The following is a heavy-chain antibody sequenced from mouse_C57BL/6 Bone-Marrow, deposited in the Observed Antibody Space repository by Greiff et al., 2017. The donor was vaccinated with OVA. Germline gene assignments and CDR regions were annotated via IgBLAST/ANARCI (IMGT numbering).Heavy chain of an antibody. CDR1: GYTFTSYD. V-gene: IGHV1-85*01. CDR2: ISPRDGSP. Sequence: VQLKQSGPELVKPGASVKLSCKASGYTFTSYDINWVKQRPGQGLEWLGWISPRDGSPKSHEKFKGNAKLTVDKSSSTAYMELHSLTSEDSAVYFCARDWVYARDYWGQGTSVTVTS. CDR3: ARDWVYARDY. J-gene: IGHJ4*01. D-gene: IGHD4-1*01.